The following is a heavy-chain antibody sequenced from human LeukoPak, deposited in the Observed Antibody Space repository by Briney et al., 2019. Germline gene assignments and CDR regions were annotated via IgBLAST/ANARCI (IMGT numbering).Heavy chain of an antibody. CDR3: ARRRYDWGGDFAN. CDR1: GFTVSSYA. Sequence: GGSLRLSCAASGFTVSSYAMGWVRQAPGKGLEWVSAIGGGGTLYYADSVKGRFSISRDISKNTLLLQMNSLRAEATAVYYCARRRYDWGGDFANWGQGTLVTVSS. CDR2: IGGGGTL. D-gene: IGHD3-16*01. J-gene: IGHJ4*02. V-gene: IGHV3-23*01.